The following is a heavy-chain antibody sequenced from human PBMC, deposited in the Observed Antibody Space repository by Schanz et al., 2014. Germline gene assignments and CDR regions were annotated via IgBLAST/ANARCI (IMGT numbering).Heavy chain of an antibody. Sequence: EVQLVESGGDLVQPGRSLRLSCAASGFTFDEYGMHWVRQAPGKGLEWVSGIYGGGITYYADSVKGRFTISRDSSRNTLYLQMNSLRAEDTAVYYCARGTPFLCDYWGQGTLVTVSS. CDR3: ARGTPFLCDY. CDR1: GFTFDEYG. J-gene: IGHJ4*02. V-gene: IGHV3-66*01. CDR2: IYGGGIT. D-gene: IGHD3-16*01.